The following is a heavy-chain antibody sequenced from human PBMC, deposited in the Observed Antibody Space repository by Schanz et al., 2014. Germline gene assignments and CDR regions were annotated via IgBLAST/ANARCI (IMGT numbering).Heavy chain of an antibody. D-gene: IGHD6-19*01. CDR2: ISGSGGST. CDR3: AKLSSSGRLAGYFDY. Sequence: DVQLLESGGGLVKPGGSLRLSCAASGFTFSSYSMNWVRQAPGKGLEWVSAISGSGGSTYYAGSVKGRFSISRDYSKNTLYLQMSSLRAEDTAIYYCAKLSSSGRLAGYFDYWGQGALVTVSS. CDR1: GFTFSSYS. V-gene: IGHV3-23*01. J-gene: IGHJ4*02.